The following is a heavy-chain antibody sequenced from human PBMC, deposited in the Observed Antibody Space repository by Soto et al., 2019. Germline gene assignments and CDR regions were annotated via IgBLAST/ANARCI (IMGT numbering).Heavy chain of an antibody. Sequence: PGGSLRLACAASGFTFNTYSMNWVRQAPGKGLEWVSSISTSVGYIYYADSVRGRFTISRDNAKNSLYLQMSSLRAEDTAVYYCAREHYSSPRSIDYWGQGTLVTVSS. CDR1: GFTFNTYS. J-gene: IGHJ4*02. V-gene: IGHV3-21*01. CDR2: ISTSVGYI. D-gene: IGHD6-13*01. CDR3: AREHYSSPRSIDY.